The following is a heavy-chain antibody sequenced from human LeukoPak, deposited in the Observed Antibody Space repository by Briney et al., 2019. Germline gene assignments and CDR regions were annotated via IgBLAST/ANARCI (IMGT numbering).Heavy chain of an antibody. CDR3: ARDPAERYSSSWYGLYYYYYYMDV. Sequence: PSETLSLTCAVYGGSFSGYYWSWIRQPPGKGLEWIGEINHSGSTNYNPSLKSRVTISVDTSKNQFSLKLSSVTAADTAVYYCARDPAERYSSSWYGLYYYYYYMDVWGKGTTVTVSS. V-gene: IGHV4-34*01. D-gene: IGHD6-13*01. CDR1: GGSFSGYY. CDR2: INHSGST. J-gene: IGHJ6*03.